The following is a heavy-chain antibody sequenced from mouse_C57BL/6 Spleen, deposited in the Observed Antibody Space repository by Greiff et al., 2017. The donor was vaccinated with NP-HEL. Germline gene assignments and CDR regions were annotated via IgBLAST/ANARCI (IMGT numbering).Heavy chain of an antibody. D-gene: IGHD1-1*01. CDR1: GFSLTSYA. CDR3: ARNTNYGSSYWYFDV. CDR2: IWTGGGT. Sequence: VHLVESGPGLVAPSQSLSITCTVSGFSLTSYAISWVRQPPGKGLEWLGVIWTGGGTNYNSALKSRLSISKDNSKSQVFLKMNSLQTDDTARYYCARNTNYGSSYWYFDVWGTGTTVTVSS. J-gene: IGHJ1*03. V-gene: IGHV2-9-1*01.